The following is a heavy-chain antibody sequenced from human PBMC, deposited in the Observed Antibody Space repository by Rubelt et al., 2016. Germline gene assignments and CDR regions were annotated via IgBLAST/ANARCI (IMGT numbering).Heavy chain of an antibody. J-gene: IGHJ3*01. CDR2: IYYSGST. V-gene: IGHV4-59*12. CDR3: ARVGTFYFDTDL. D-gene: IGHD3-22*01. Sequence: QVQLQESGPGLVKPSETLSLTCTVSGGSISGYYWSWIRQAPGKGLEWIGYIYYSGSTYYNPSLKSRVILSVDTSKNQFSLKLNAVTAADTAVYYCARVGTFYFDTDLWGLGTMVTVSS. CDR1: GGSISGYY.